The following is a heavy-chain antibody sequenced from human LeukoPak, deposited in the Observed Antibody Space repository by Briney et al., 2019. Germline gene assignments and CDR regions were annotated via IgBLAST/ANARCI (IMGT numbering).Heavy chain of an antibody. CDR3: ARPMEGSSGSGRWYFDF. CDR2: IYSDNT. CDR1: GFTVSSNS. Sequence: GGSLRLSCTVSGFTVSSNSMSWVRQAPGKGLEWVSFIYSDNTHYSDSVKGRFTISRDNAKNSLYLQMNSLRAEDTAVYYCARPMEGSSGSGRWYFDFWGQGTLVTVSS. J-gene: IGHJ4*02. D-gene: IGHD3-10*01. V-gene: IGHV3-53*01.